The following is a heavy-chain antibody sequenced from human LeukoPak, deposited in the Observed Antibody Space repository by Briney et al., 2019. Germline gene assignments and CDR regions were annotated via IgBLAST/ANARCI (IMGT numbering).Heavy chain of an antibody. J-gene: IGHJ4*02. V-gene: IGHV4-39*01. CDR2: MYYSGST. D-gene: IGHD3-10*01. Sequence: SETLSLTCTVSGGSISSTSYYWGWIRQPPGKGLERIGSMYYSGSTYYTPSLKSRVTISVDTSKNQFSLKLSSVTAADTAVYYCARLAGPYGRFDYWGQGTLVTVSS. CDR1: GGSISSTSYY. CDR3: ARLAGPYGRFDY.